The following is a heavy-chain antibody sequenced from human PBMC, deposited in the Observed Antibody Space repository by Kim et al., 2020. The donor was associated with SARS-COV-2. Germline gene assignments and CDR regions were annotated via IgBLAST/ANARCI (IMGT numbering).Heavy chain of an antibody. Sequence: SETLSLTCTVSGGSISSSSYYWGWIRQPPGKGLEWIGSIYYSGSTYYNPSLKSRVTISVDTSKNQFSLKLSSVTAADTAVYYCARHRKSPIDYWGQGTLVTVSS. J-gene: IGHJ4*02. CDR3: ARHRKSPIDY. CDR2: IYYSGST. CDR1: GGSISSSSYY. V-gene: IGHV4-39*01.